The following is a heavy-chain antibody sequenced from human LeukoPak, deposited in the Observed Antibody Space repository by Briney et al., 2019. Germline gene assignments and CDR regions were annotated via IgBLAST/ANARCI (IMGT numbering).Heavy chain of an antibody. D-gene: IGHD3-22*01. CDR3: ARASSGYYWDFDY. Sequence: SETLSLTCTVSGDSISSYNYFWGWIRQPPGKGLEWVGSIYYRGNTYYNPSLKSRVTLSADTSKNQFSLKVTSVTAADTAVYYCARASSGYYWDFDYWGQGTLVTVSS. CDR2: IYYRGNT. CDR1: GDSISSYNYF. J-gene: IGHJ4*02. V-gene: IGHV4-39*01.